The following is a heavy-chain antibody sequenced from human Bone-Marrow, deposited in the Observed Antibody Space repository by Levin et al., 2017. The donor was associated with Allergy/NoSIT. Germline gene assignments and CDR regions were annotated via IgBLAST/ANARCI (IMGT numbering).Heavy chain of an antibody. CDR2: IDQDGSQK. CDR1: GFTYSSDW. V-gene: IGHV3-7*01. CDR3: ARFWSGYFDY. Sequence: ASVKVSCAASGFTYSSDWMSWVRQIPGRGLEWVANIDQDGSQKYYVDSVKGRFTISRDNAKNSVHLQMNSLRAEDTAVYYCARFWSGYFDYWGQGALVTVSS. J-gene: IGHJ4*02. D-gene: IGHD3-3*01.